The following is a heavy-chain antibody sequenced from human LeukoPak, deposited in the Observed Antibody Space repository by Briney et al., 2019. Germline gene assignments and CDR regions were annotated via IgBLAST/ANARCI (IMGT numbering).Heavy chain of an antibody. J-gene: IGHJ4*02. V-gene: IGHV3-64D*06. D-gene: IGHD6-19*01. CDR2: ISSNGGST. CDR1: GFTFSSYA. CDR3: VKARGSGWYWDY. Sequence: GGSLRLSCAASGFTFSSYAMHWVRQAPGKGLEYASAISSNGGSTYYADSVKGRFTISRDNSKNTLYLQMSSLRAEDTAVYYCVKARGSGWYWDYWGQGTLVTVFS.